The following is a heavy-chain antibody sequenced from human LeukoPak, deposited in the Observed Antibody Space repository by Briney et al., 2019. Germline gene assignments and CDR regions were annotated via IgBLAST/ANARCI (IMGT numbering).Heavy chain of an antibody. D-gene: IGHD3-22*01. V-gene: IGHV3-23*01. Sequence: PGGSLRLSCAASGFTFSSYAMSWVRQAPGKGLEWVSAISGSGGGTYYADSVKGRFTISRDNSKNTLYLQVNSLRAEDAAVYYCAKGPYYYDSRTFRARYFQHWGQGTLVTVSS. CDR2: ISGSGGGT. CDR3: AKGPYYYDSRTFRARYFQH. J-gene: IGHJ1*01. CDR1: GFTFSSYA.